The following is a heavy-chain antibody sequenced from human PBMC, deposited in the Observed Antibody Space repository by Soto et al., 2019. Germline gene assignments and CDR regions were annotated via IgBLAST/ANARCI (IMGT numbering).Heavy chain of an antibody. CDR1: GGSISSAAYY. CDR3: ARGYTYRSKFFDC. Sequence: TLSLTCTVSGGSISSAAYYWSWIRQHPGKGLEWIGYISHSGSTYYNPSLKSRVIISVDTSKNQFSLSLTSVTAADTAVYYCARGYTYRSKFFDCSGQG. D-gene: IGHD1-1*01. J-gene: IGHJ4*01. V-gene: IGHV4-31*03. CDR2: ISHSGST.